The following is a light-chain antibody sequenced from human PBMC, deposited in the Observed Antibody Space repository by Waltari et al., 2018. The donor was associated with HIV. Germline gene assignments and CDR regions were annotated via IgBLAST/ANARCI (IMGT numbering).Light chain of an antibody. CDR3: QSYDSSLSASV. J-gene: IGLJ3*02. CDR2: GDT. V-gene: IGLV1-40*01. CDR1: SSNIGAGYH. Sequence: QSVLTQPPSVSGAPGQRVTISCTATSSNIGAGYHVHWYQHFPGAAPQLLIYGDTNRPSGVPDRFSGSKSGTSASLAITGLQGDDEADYYCQSYDSSLSASVFGGGTKLTVL.